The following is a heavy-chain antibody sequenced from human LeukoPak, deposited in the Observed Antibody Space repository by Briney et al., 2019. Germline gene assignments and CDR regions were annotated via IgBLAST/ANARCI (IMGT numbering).Heavy chain of an antibody. CDR1: GFTFSSYT. Sequence: GGSLRLSCVASGFTFSSYTMSWVRQAPGKGLEWVSGISWNSGSIGYADSVKGRFTISRDNAKNSLYLQMNSLRAEDTALYYCAEEHHYGSGSYYGMDVWGQGTTVTVSS. D-gene: IGHD3-10*01. V-gene: IGHV3-9*01. CDR2: ISWNSGSI. CDR3: AEEHHYGSGSYYGMDV. J-gene: IGHJ6*02.